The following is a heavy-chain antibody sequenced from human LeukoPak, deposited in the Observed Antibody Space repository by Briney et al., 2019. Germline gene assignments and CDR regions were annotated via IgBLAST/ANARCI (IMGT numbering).Heavy chain of an antibody. CDR1: GGSISSGGYY. Sequence: SQTLSLTCTVSGGSISSGGYYWSWIRQPPGKGLEWIGYIYHSGSTYYNPSLKSRVTISVDRSKNQFSLKLSSVTAADTAVYYCAISYGSGSYYQPGFDYWGQGTLVTVSS. V-gene: IGHV4-30-2*01. CDR3: AISYGSGSYYQPGFDY. CDR2: IYHSGST. D-gene: IGHD3-10*01. J-gene: IGHJ4*02.